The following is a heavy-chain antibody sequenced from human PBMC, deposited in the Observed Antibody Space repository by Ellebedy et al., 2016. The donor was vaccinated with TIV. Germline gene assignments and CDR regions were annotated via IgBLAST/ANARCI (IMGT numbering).Heavy chain of an antibody. D-gene: IGHD3-10*01. CDR3: ARDPYGSGSYYIGYYGMDV. CDR2: ISSSSSYI. J-gene: IGHJ6*02. V-gene: IGHV3-21*01. CDR1: GFTFSSYS. Sequence: GESLKISCAASGFTFSSYSMNWVRQAPGKGLEWVSSISSSSSYIYYADSVKGRFTISRDNAKNSLYLQMNSLRAEETAVYYCARDPYGSGSYYIGYYGMDVWGQGTTVTVSS.